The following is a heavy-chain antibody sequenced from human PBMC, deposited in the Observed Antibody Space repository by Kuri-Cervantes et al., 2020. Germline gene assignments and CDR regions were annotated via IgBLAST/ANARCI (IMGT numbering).Heavy chain of an antibody. CDR3: ARTHGDTAMVQD. D-gene: IGHD5-18*01. CDR1: GFSLSTSGVG. Sequence: SGPTLVKPTETLTLTCTFSGFSLSTSGVGVGWIRQPPGKALEWLALIYWDDDKRYGPSLKSRLTIAKDTSKNQVVLTMTNMDPVDTATYYCARTHGDTAMVQDWGQGTLVTVSS. V-gene: IGHV2-5*05. CDR2: IYWDDDK. J-gene: IGHJ4*02.